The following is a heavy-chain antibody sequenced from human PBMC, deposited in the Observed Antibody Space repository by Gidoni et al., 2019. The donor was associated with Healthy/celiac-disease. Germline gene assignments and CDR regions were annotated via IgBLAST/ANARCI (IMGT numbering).Heavy chain of an antibody. CDR3: AKDKGRSSSLDY. CDR2: ISWDGGST. V-gene: IGHV3-43*01. Sequence: EVQLVESGGVVVQPGGSLRLSCAASGFTFDDYTMHWVRQAPGKGLEWVSLISWDGGSTYYADSVKGRFTISRDNSKNSLYLQMNSLRTEDTALYYCAKDKGRSSSLDYWGQGTLVTVSS. D-gene: IGHD6-13*01. CDR1: GFTFDDYT. J-gene: IGHJ4*02.